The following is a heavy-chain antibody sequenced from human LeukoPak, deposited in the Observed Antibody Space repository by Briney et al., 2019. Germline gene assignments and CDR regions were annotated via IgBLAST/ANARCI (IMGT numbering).Heavy chain of an antibody. V-gene: IGHV3-30*03. Sequence: GGSLRLSCAASGFTFSSYGMHWVRQAPGKGLEWVAVISYDGSNKYYADSVKGRFTISRDNSKNTLYLQMNSLRAEDTAVYYCARDGVSHAPGFYCYYYYMDVWGKGTTVTVSS. CDR3: ARDGVSHAPGFYCYYYYMDV. CDR1: GFTFSSYG. CDR2: ISYDGSNK. D-gene: IGHD2-8*01. J-gene: IGHJ6*03.